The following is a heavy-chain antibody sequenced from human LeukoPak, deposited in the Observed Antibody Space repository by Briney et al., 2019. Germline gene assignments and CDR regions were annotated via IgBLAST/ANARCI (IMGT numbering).Heavy chain of an antibody. CDR1: GFTFSSYE. V-gene: IGHV3-48*03. J-gene: IGHJ4*02. Sequence: GGSLRLSCAASGFTFSSYEMNWVRQAPGKGLEWVSYISSSGSTIYYADSVKGRFTISRDNAKNSLYLQMNSLRAEDTAVYYCARGGDYGDYQRTYYFDYWGQGTLVTVS. CDR2: ISSSGSTI. CDR3: ARGGDYGDYQRTYYFDY. D-gene: IGHD4-17*01.